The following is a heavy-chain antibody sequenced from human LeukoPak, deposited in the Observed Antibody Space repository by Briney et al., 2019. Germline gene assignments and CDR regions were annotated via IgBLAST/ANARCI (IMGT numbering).Heavy chain of an antibody. CDR3: AKGTIVVVPAAISGAGRFDY. D-gene: IGHD2-2*02. V-gene: IGHV3-23*01. J-gene: IGHJ4*02. CDR2: ISGSGGSK. CDR1: GFIFSSYA. Sequence: PGGSLRLSCAASGFIFSSYAMNWVRQAPGKGLEWVSAISGSGGSKYYADSLKGRFTISRDNSKNSLYLQINSLRAEDTAVYYCAKGTIVVVPAAISGAGRFDYWGQGKLVTVSS.